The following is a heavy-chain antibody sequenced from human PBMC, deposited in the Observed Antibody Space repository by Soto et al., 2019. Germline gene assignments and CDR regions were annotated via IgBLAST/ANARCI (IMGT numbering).Heavy chain of an antibody. J-gene: IGHJ6*02. V-gene: IGHV1-8*01. CDR3: ARGRNGMDV. Sequence: QVQLVQSGAEVKKPGASVKVSCKASGDPFSNYDMKWVRQATGQGLEWMGWMNPNSGNTGYARKFPGRVNMTRNTSIPTVYLELSSLRSEDTAVYYCARGRNGMDVWGQGTTVTVSS. CDR1: GDPFSNYD. CDR2: MNPNSGNT.